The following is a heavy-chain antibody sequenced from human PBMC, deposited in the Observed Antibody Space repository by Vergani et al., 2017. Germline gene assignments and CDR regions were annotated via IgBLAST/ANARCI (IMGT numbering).Heavy chain of an antibody. J-gene: IGHJ5*02. CDR2: IYYSGGT. Sequence: QLQLQESGPGLVKPSETLSLTCTVSGGSISSSSYYWGWLRQPPGKGLEWIGSIYYSGGTYYNPSLKSRVTISVDTSKNQFSLKLSSVTAADTAVYYCAVDYGDLNWFDPWGQGTLVTVSS. CDR1: GGSISSSSYY. V-gene: IGHV4-39*01. CDR3: AVDYGDLNWFDP. D-gene: IGHD4-17*01.